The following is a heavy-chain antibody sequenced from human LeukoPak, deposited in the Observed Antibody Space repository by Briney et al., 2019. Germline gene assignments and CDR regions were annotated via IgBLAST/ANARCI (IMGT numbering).Heavy chain of an antibody. J-gene: IGHJ4*02. Sequence: GGSLRLSCAASGFTFSNYGLSWVRQAPGKGLEWVSGITGSGGSTYYADSVKGRFTISRDNSKNTLYLQMNSLRAEDTAVYYCARGPGATKGGYWGQGTLVTVSS. D-gene: IGHD1-26*01. CDR3: ARGPGATKGGY. CDR1: GFTFSNYG. V-gene: IGHV3-23*01. CDR2: ITGSGGST.